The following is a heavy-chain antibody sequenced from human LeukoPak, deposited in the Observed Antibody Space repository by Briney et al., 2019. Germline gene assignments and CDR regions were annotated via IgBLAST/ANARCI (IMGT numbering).Heavy chain of an antibody. D-gene: IGHD5-12*01. CDR2: ISGSGNTI. J-gene: IGHJ4*02. CDR1: GFTFRSYE. CDR3: ARDYGGYLGVDY. Sequence: GGSLRLSCAASGFTFRSYEMNWVRQAPGKGLEWISYISGSGNTIYYTDSVKGRFFISRDNAKNSLYLQMNSLRAEDTAVYYCARDYGGYLGVDYWGQGTLVTVSS. V-gene: IGHV3-48*03.